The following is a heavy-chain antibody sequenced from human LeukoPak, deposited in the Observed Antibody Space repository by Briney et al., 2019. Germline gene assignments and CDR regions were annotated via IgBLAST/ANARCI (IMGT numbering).Heavy chain of an antibody. CDR2: VYYSGST. Sequence: SETLSLTCTVSGVSVSSGSYFWTWIRQPPGKGLEWIWYVYYSGSTNYNPSLKSRVTISVDTSKNQFSLKVSSVTAADTAVYYCAREVIVGATGYYYYGMDVWGQGTTVTVSS. CDR1: GVSVSSGSYF. CDR3: AREVIVGATGYYYYGMDV. D-gene: IGHD1-26*01. J-gene: IGHJ6*02. V-gene: IGHV4-61*01.